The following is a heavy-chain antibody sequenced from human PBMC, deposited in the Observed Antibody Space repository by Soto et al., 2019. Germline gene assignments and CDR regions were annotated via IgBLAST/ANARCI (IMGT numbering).Heavy chain of an antibody. CDR3: ASDLGGAAPVDY. D-gene: IGHD6-6*01. CDR2: LVPFFGKS. V-gene: IGHV1-69*01. CDR1: GDTFIISA. J-gene: IGHJ4*02. Sequence: QVQLAQSGAEVRKPGSSVKVSCKASGDTFIISAITWVRQAPGQGLEWVGGLVPFFGKSKYGPKFEGRVTFTADESTRTPYMELSHLTSDDTAVYYCASDLGGAAPVDYWGQGTLVTVSS.